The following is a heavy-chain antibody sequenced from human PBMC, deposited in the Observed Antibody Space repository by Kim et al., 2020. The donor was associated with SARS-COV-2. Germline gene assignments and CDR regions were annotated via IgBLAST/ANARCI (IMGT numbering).Heavy chain of an antibody. J-gene: IGHJ6*02. V-gene: IGHV3-15*01. CDR3: NYYYDDLDV. CDR1: GLLFSDAW. Sequence: GGSLRLSCAASGLLFSDAWMSWVRQAPGAGLQWVGRIKSKTDGGTTDYAAPVRGRFTISRDDSKSTVYLQMNSLKTEDTAVYYCNYYYDDLDVWGQGTMVTVSS. CDR2: IKSKTDGGTT.